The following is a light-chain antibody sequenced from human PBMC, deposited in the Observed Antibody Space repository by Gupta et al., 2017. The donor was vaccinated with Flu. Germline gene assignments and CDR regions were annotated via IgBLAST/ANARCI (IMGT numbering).Light chain of an antibody. J-gene: IGKJ4*01. CDR3: QQYNKWPPLT. Sequence: EIVMTQSPSTLSVSPGESATLFCRASQSVSSNLAWYQQKPGQAPRLLIYGASTRATGIPARFSGGGSGTEFTLTISSLQSEDFAVYYCQQYNKWPPLTFGGGTKVEIK. CDR2: GAS. V-gene: IGKV3-15*01. CDR1: QSVSSN.